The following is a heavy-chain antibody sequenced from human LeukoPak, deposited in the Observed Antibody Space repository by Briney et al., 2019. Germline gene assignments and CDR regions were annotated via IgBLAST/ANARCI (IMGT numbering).Heavy chain of an antibody. V-gene: IGHV4-34*01. CDR3: ARYIVSYPHDAFDI. CDR2: INHSGST. CDR1: GGSFSGYY. J-gene: IGHJ3*02. Sequence: SETLSLTCAVYGGSFSGYYWSWIRQPPGKGLEWIGEINHSGSTNYNPSLKSRVTISVDTSKKQFSLKLSSVTAADTAFYYCARYIVSYPHDAFDIWGQGTMVTVSS. D-gene: IGHD1-26*01.